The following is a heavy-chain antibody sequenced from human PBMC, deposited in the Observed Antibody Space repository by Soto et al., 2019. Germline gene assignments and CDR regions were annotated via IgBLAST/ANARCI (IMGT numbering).Heavy chain of an antibody. CDR3: AKETLWKYINWFDP. CDR1: GLTFNSYA. Sequence: LRLSFAASGLTFNSYAISWVRQAPWKGLEWVSAISGSGDSTYYADSVKGRFTISRDNSKNILYLQMNSLRAEDTAVYYCAKETLWKYINWFDPWGQGTCVTVSS. J-gene: IGHJ5*02. V-gene: IGHV3-23*01. D-gene: IGHD1-7*01. CDR2: ISGSGDST.